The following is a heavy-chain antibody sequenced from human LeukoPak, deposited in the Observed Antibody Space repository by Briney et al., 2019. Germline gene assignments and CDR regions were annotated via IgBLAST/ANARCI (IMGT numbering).Heavy chain of an antibody. J-gene: IGHJ2*01. CDR3: VRYYTRQSWYFDL. CDR1: GFTFSSYH. Sequence: GGSLRLSCAASGFTFSSYHMHWVRQAPGKGLECVSYISSSSDTKYYADSVKGRFTISRDNAKNSLYLQMNSLRAEDTAVYYCVRYYTRQSWYFDLWGRGTLVTVSS. V-gene: IGHV3-48*04. D-gene: IGHD3-10*01. CDR2: ISSSSDTK.